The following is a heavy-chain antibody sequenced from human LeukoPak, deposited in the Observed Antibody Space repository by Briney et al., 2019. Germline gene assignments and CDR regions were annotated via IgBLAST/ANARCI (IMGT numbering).Heavy chain of an antibody. Sequence: ASVKVSCKASGYTFTSYGMSWVRQAPGQGLEWMGWISAYNGNTNYAQKLQGRVTMTTDTSTSTAYMELRSLRSDDTAVYYCARADRYCGGDCYYDYWGQGTLVTVSS. CDR3: ARADRYCGGDCYYDY. CDR1: GYTFTSYG. J-gene: IGHJ4*02. D-gene: IGHD2-21*02. CDR2: ISAYNGNT. V-gene: IGHV1-18*01.